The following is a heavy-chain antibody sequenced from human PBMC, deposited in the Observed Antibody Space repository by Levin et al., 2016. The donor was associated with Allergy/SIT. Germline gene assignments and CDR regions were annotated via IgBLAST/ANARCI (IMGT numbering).Heavy chain of an antibody. J-gene: IGHJ4*02. D-gene: IGHD3-16*02. CDR1: GGSISSSSYY. CDR3: AREMITFGGVIVKGIDY. CDR2: IYYSGST. V-gene: IGHV4-39*02. Sequence: SETLSLTCTVSGGSISSSSYYWGWIRQPPGKGLEWIGSIYYSGSTYYNPSLKSRVTISVDTSKNQFSLKLSSVTAADTAVYYCAREMITFGGVIVKGIDYWGQGTLVTVSS.